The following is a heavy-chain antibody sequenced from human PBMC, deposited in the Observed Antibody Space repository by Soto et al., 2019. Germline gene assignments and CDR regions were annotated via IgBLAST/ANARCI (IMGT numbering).Heavy chain of an antibody. Sequence: GGSLRLSCAASGFTFSSYAMSWVRQAPGKGLEWVSAISGSGGSTYYADSVKGRFTISRDNSKNTLYLQMNSLRAEDTAVYYCAKACRIAAAGTNWFDPWGQGTLVTVSS. CDR3: AKACRIAAAGTNWFDP. CDR2: ISGSGGST. V-gene: IGHV3-23*01. CDR1: GFTFSSYA. D-gene: IGHD6-13*01. J-gene: IGHJ5*02.